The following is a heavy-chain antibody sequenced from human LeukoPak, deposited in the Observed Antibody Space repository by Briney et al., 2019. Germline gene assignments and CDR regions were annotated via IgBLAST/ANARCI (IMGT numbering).Heavy chain of an antibody. CDR3: ANQRGEVVGATTKDYFDY. D-gene: IGHD1-26*01. J-gene: IGHJ4*02. CDR2: IRYDGSNK. Sequence: GGSLRLSCAASGFTFSSYAMSWVRQAPGKGLEWVAVIRYDGSNKYYADSVKGRFTISRDNSKNTLYLQMSSLRAEDTAVYYCANQRGEVVGATTKDYFDYWGQGTLVTVSS. V-gene: IGHV3-30*02. CDR1: GFTFSSYA.